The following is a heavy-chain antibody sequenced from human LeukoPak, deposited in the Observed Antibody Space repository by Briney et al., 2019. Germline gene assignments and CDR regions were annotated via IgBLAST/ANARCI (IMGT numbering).Heavy chain of an antibody. Sequence: GGSLRLSCAASGFTFSDYYMSWIRQAPGKGLEWVSYISSSGSTIHSADSVKGRLTVSRDNAKTALYLQMNCLRGGDTAVFYCARGGVTADGGYYYYDGRDVWGQGTTVTVSS. CDR1: GFTFSDYY. D-gene: IGHD2-21*02. CDR3: ARGGVTADGGYYYYDGRDV. V-gene: IGHV3-11*01. CDR2: ISSSGSTI. J-gene: IGHJ6*02.